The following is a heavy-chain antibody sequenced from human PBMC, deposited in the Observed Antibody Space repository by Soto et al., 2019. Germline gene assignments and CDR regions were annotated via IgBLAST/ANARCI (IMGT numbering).Heavy chain of an antibody. Sequence: QLLQSGGGLVQPGGSLTLSCAASGFTFGTTDMSWVRQAPGEGLEWVSTIDGSGGITYYADSVKGRFTISRDNSRNTVYLQMNSLRGDDTALYYCVTTSGWFNTWGQGALVTVSS. CDR3: VTTSGWFNT. D-gene: IGHD3-10*01. CDR2: IDGSGGIT. CDR1: GFTFGTTD. J-gene: IGHJ5*02. V-gene: IGHV3-23*01.